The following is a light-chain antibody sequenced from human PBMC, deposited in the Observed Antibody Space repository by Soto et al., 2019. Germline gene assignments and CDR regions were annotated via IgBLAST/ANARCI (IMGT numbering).Light chain of an antibody. CDR2: GTI. V-gene: IGKV3-20*01. J-gene: IGKJ1*01. CDR1: QSITSSY. Sequence: EIVLTQSPGTLSLSPGERATLSCRASQSITSSYLAWYQQKPGQAPRLLISGTISRATGISDRFSGSGSGTDFTLTISRLEPEDFAVYYCQQYGSPLWTFGQGTKVDI. CDR3: QQYGSPLWT.